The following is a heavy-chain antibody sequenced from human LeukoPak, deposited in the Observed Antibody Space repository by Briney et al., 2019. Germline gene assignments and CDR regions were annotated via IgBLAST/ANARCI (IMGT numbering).Heavy chain of an antibody. CDR3: ARRHFNERYFDR. D-gene: IGHD1-1*01. V-gene: IGHV4-61*01. CDR1: GGSVSSGSYY. CDR2: IYYSGST. J-gene: IGHJ4*02. Sequence: SETLSLTCNVSGGSVSSGSYYWSWIRQPPGKGLEWIGYIYYSGSTNYNPSLKSRVTMSLDTSKNQFSLNLNSVTAADTAVYYCARRHFNERYFDRWGQGSLVTVSS.